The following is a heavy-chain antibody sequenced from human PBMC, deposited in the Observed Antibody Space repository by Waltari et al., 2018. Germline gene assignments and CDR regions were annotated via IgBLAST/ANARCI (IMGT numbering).Heavy chain of an antibody. CDR3: ARGVVGATRSFDS. J-gene: IGHJ4*02. CDR2: IKQDGSEK. D-gene: IGHD1-26*01. Sequence: EVQLVESGGGLVQPGGSLRLSGAASGVIFSSYWTNWVRHAPGKGLEWVANIKQDGSEKYYVDSVKGRFTISRDNAKNSLYLQMNSLGAEDTAVYYCARGVVGATRSFDSWGQGTLVTVSS. V-gene: IGHV3-7*01. CDR1: GVIFSSYW.